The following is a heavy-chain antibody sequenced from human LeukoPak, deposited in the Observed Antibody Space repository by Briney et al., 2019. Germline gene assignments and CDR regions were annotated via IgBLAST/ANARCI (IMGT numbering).Heavy chain of an antibody. Sequence: GGSLRLSCAASGFTFSSYAMTWVRHAPGKGLEWVSTITYSGSTTYYADSVKGRFTISRDSSKNTLYLQMGSLRAEDTAIYYCGKDSRTGSPRVFDSWGQGTLVTVSS. D-gene: IGHD1-26*01. CDR2: ITYSGSTT. CDR3: GKDSRTGSPRVFDS. V-gene: IGHV3-23*01. J-gene: IGHJ4*02. CDR1: GFTFSSYA.